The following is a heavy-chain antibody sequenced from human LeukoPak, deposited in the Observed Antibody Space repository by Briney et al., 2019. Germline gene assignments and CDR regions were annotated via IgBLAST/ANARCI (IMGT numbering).Heavy chain of an antibody. D-gene: IGHD6-13*01. CDR2: MNPNSGNT. V-gene: IGHV1-8*01. J-gene: IGHJ4*02. CDR1: GYSFTSHD. Sequence: ASVKVSCKASGYSFTSHDIYWVRQATGQGLEWMGWMNPNSGNTGYAQKFQDRVTMTRNTSISTAYLELSSLGSEDTAMYYCASALKRGSAGTLIDHWGQGTLVTVSS. CDR3: ASALKRGSAGTLIDH.